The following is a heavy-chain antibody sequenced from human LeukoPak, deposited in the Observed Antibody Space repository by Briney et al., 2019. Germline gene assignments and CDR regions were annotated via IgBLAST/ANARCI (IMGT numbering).Heavy chain of an antibody. CDR3: ARLVGLLGDAFDI. J-gene: IGHJ3*02. V-gene: IGHV1-69*13. Sequence: SVKVSCKASGGTFSSYAISWVRQAPGQGLEWMGGIIPIFGTANYAQKFQGRVTITADESTSTAHMELSSLRSEDTAVYYCARLVGLLGDAFDIWGQGTMVTVSS. CDR1: GGTFSSYA. CDR2: IIPIFGTA. D-gene: IGHD1-26*01.